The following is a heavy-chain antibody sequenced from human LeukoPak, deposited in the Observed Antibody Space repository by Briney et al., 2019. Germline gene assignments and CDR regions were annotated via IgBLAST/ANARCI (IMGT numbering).Heavy chain of an antibody. V-gene: IGHV3-74*01. J-gene: IGHJ5*02. CDR2: INSDGSST. CDR1: GFTFSSYW. D-gene: IGHD3-3*01. Sequence: GGSLRLSCAASGFTFSSYWMHWVRQAPGKGLVWVSRINSDGSSTSYADSVKGRSTISRDNAKNTLYLQMNSLRAEDTAVYYCARGLGITIFGVVSQYNWFDPWGQGTLVTVSS. CDR3: ARGLGITIFGVVSQYNWFDP.